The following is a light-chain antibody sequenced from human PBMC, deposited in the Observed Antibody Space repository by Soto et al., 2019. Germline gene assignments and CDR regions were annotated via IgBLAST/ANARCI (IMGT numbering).Light chain of an antibody. V-gene: IGKV1-5*01. CDR1: QSINTW. CDR3: KHYNSYGT. Sequence: DIQMTQSPSTLSASVVDRVTITCRASQSINTWLAWYQQKPGKAPKLLIYDASSLESGVPSRFSGSGSGTEFTLTISSLQPDDFATYYCKHYNSYGTCGQGNKGDNK. CDR2: DAS. J-gene: IGKJ1*01.